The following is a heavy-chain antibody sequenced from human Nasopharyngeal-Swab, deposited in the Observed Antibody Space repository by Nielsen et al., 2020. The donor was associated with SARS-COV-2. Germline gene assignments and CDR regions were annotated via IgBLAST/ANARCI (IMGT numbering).Heavy chain of an antibody. CDR2: ISSSSSYI. CDR3: ARDSDARSSWWENWFDP. V-gene: IGHV3-21*01. CDR1: GFTFSSYS. D-gene: IGHD6-13*01. Sequence: GESLKISCASSGFTFSSYSMNWVRQAPGKGLEWVSSISSSSSYIYYADSVKGRFTISRDNAKNSLYLQMNSLRAEDTAVYYCARDSDARSSWWENWFDPWGQGTLVTVYS. J-gene: IGHJ5*02.